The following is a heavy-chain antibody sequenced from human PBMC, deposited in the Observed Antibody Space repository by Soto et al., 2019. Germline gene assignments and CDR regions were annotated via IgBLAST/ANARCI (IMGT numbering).Heavy chain of an antibody. J-gene: IGHJ4*02. CDR3: AHRRREPTFPY. Sequence: QITLKESGPTLVKPTQTLTLTCTFSGFSLSTSGVGVGWIRQPPGKALEWLALIYWDDDKRYSPSLKSRLTITKDTSKNHVVLTMTNMDPVDTATYYCAHRRREPTFPYWGQGTLVTVSS. CDR2: IYWDDDK. CDR1: GFSLSTSGVG. V-gene: IGHV2-5*02.